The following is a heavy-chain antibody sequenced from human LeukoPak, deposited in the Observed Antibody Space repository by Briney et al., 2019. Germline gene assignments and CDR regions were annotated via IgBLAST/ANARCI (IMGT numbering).Heavy chain of an antibody. CDR2: INPNSGGT. J-gene: IGHJ4*02. V-gene: IGHV1-2*02. Sequence: GASVKVSCKASGYTFTSYYMHWVRQAPGQGLEWMGWINPNSGGTNYAQKFQGRVTMTRDTSISTAYMELSRLRSDDTAVYYCASGYCSGGSCYLYYFDYWGQGTLVTVSS. D-gene: IGHD2-15*01. CDR3: ASGYCSGGSCYLYYFDY. CDR1: GYTFTSYY.